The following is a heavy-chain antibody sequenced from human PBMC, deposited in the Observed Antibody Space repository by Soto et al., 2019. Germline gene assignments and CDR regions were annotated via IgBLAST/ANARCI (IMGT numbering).Heavy chain of an antibody. J-gene: IGHJ4*02. Sequence: ASVKVSCKVSGYTLTELSMHWVRQAPGKGLEWMGGFDPEDGETIYAQKFQGRVTMTEDTSTDTAYMELSSLRSEDTAVYYCATERRRPYGGNSPYPIDYWGQGTLVTVSS. D-gene: IGHD4-17*01. CDR1: GYTLTELS. V-gene: IGHV1-24*01. CDR2: FDPEDGET. CDR3: ATERRRPYGGNSPYPIDY.